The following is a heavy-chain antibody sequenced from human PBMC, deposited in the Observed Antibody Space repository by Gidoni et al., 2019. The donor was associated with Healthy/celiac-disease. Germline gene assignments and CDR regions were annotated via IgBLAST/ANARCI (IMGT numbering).Heavy chain of an antibody. V-gene: IGHV3-23*01. CDR1: GFTFSSYA. J-gene: IGHJ6*03. CDR2: ISGSGGST. Sequence: VYGGGSLRLSCAASGFTFSSYAMSWVRQAPGKGLEWVSAISGSGGSTYYADSVKGRFTISRDNSKNTLYLQMNSLRAEDTAVYYCAKDLGVTRRGYDYYMDVWGKGTTVTVSS. CDR3: AKDLGVTRRGYDYYMDV. D-gene: IGHD3-10*01.